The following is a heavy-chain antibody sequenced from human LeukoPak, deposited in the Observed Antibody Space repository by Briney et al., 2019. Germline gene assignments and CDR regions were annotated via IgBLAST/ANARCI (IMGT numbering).Heavy chain of an antibody. CDR2: ISGSGGST. Sequence: GGSLRLSCAASGFTFSSYAMSWVRQAPGKGLEWVSAISGSGGSTYYADSVKGRFTISRDNSKNTLYLQMNSMRAEDTAVYYCAKGGLSVNVGWFDPWGQGTLVTVSS. D-gene: IGHD3-16*01. J-gene: IGHJ5*02. V-gene: IGHV3-23*01. CDR1: GFTFSSYA. CDR3: AKGGLSVNVGWFDP.